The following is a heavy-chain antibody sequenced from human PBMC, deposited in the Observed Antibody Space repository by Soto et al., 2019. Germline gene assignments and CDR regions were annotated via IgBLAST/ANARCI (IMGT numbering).Heavy chain of an antibody. CDR1: GYTFTGYY. D-gene: IGHD4-17*01. CDR2: INPNSGGT. J-gene: IGHJ3*02. V-gene: IGHV1-2*02. CDR3: ARGQTGDYGGGDAFDI. Sequence: QVQLVQSGAEVKKPGASVKVSCKASGYTFTGYYMHWVRQAPGQGLEWMGWINPNSGGTNYAQKCQGRVTRTRDTSISTAYMEVSRLRSDDTAVYYCARGQTGDYGGGDAFDIWGQGTMVTVSS.